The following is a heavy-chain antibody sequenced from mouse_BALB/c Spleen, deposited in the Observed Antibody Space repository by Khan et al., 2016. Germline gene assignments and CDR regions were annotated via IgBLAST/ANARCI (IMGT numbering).Heavy chain of an antibody. V-gene: IGHV9-3-1*01. CDR2: INTYTGEP. Sequence: QIQLVQSGPELKKPGETVKISCKASGYTFTNYGMNWVKQAPGKGLKWMGWINTYTGEPTYADDFKGRFAFSLETSASTAYLQINNLKNEDTATYFCARLLGYYYAMDYCGQGTSVTVSS. CDR3: ARLLGYYYAMDY. J-gene: IGHJ4*01. CDR1: GYTFTNYG. D-gene: IGHD2-4*01.